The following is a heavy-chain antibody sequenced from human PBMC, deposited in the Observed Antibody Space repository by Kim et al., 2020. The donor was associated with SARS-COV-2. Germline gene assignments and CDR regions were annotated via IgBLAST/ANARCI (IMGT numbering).Heavy chain of an antibody. CDR2: IYYTGST. Sequence: SETLSLTCTVSGDSVNTGGYYWNWIRQPPGKGLEWIGFIYYTGSTSYNPSLKSRVTISLDTSKNQFSLKLTSVTAADTAVYYCARGYARWPFYFLDYWGQGTLVSVPS. CDR1: GDSVNTGGYY. D-gene: IGHD3-16*01. J-gene: IGHJ4*02. CDR3: ARGYARWPFYFLDY. V-gene: IGHV4-61*08.